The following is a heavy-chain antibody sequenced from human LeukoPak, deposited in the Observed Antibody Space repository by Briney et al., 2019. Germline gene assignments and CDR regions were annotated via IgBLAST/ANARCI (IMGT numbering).Heavy chain of an antibody. Sequence: TSGTLSLTCAVSGGSFSSSNWWSWVRQPPGKGLEWIGEIYHSGYTNYNPSLKSRVTILVDKSKNQFSLKLSSVTAADTAVYFCARGRVSSSTWYSTYYYYFYMDVWGKGTTVTVSS. J-gene: IGHJ6*03. CDR2: IYHSGYT. CDR3: ARGRVSSSTWYSTYYYYFYMDV. CDR1: GGSFSSSNW. V-gene: IGHV4-4*02. D-gene: IGHD6-13*01.